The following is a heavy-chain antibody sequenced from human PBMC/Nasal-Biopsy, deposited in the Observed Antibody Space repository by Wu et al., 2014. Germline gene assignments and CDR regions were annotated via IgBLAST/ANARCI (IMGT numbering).Heavy chain of an antibody. CDR2: ISSTSSYI. V-gene: IGHV3-21*01. CDR1: GFIFSSYS. J-gene: IGHJ4*02. Sequence: LRLSCAASGFIFSSYSMNWVRQAPGKGLEWVSSISSTSSYIYYADSVKGRFTISRDNAKNSLYLQMNSLRAEDMAVYYCARGPYGSGISGYWGQGTLVTVSS. CDR3: ARGPYGSGISGY. D-gene: IGHD3-10*01.